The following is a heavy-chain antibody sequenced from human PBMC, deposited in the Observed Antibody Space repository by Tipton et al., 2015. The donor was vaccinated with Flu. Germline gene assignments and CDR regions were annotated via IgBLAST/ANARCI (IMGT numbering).Heavy chain of an antibody. CDR2: IYYSGNT. D-gene: IGHD3-10*01. J-gene: IGHJ5*02. CDR3: ARDLRITMVRGVSFPGGWFDP. CDR1: GGSVSSGSYY. V-gene: IGHV4-61*01. Sequence: TLSLTCTVSGGSVSSGSYYWSWIRQPPGKGLEWIGYIYYSGNTNYNPSLKSRVTISVDTSKNQFSLKLSSVTAADTAVYYCARDLRITMVRGVSFPGGWFDPWGQGTLVTVSS.